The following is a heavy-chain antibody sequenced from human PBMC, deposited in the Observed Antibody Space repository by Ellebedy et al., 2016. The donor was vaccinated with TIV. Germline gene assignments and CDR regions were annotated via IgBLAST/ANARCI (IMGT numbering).Heavy chain of an antibody. CDR3: ARDATPYTSSSYYFYGMNV. D-gene: IGHD6-6*01. CDR2: INPDGTAK. Sequence: GESLKISCVASGFTFNNYCMTWVRQAPGKGLEWVANINPDGTAKYYLDSVKGRFTISRDNANNSVSLQLNSLRAEDTAVYYCARDATPYTSSSYYFYGMNVWGQGTTVTVSS. CDR1: GFTFNNYC. J-gene: IGHJ6*02. V-gene: IGHV3-7*03.